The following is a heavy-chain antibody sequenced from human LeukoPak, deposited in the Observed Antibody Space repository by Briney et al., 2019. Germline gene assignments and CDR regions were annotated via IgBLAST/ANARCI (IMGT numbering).Heavy chain of an antibody. CDR2: INHSGST. D-gene: IGHD2-2*02. CDR3: ARVGIPAAIRYYMDV. Sequence: SETLSLTCAVYGGSFSGYYWSWIRQPPGKGLEWIGEINHSGSTNYNPSLKGRVTISVDTSKNHFSLTQSSVTAADTAVYYCARVGIPAAIRYYMDVWGKGTTVTVSS. CDR1: GGSFSGYY. J-gene: IGHJ6*03. V-gene: IGHV4-34*01.